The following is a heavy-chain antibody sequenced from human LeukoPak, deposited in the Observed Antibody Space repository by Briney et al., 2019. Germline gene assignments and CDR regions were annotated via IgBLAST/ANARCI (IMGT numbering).Heavy chain of an antibody. CDR3: ASEYCSGGSCYPVDY. Sequence: GASVKVSCKASGGTFSSYTISWVRQAPGQGLEWMGRIIPILGIANYAQKLQGRVTITADKSTSTAYMELSSLRSEDTAVYYCASEYCSGGSCYPVDYWGQGTLVTVSS. V-gene: IGHV1-69*02. CDR1: GGTFSSYT. CDR2: IIPILGIA. D-gene: IGHD2-15*01. J-gene: IGHJ4*02.